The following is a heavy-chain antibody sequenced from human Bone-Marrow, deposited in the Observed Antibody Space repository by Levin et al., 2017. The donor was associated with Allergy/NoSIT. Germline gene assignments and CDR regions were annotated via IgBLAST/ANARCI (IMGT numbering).Heavy chain of an antibody. CDR1: GFTFSNFA. CDR2: ISYTGSNK. Sequence: GESLKISCAASGFTFSNFAMHWVRQAPGKGLEWVAVISYTGSNKYYVDSVRGRFTISRDNSRNTLYLQMNSLRAEDTAVYYCARVPSMGYFDYWGQGTLVTVSS. CDR3: ARVPSMGYFDY. V-gene: IGHV3-30*04. J-gene: IGHJ4*02. D-gene: IGHD2-8*01.